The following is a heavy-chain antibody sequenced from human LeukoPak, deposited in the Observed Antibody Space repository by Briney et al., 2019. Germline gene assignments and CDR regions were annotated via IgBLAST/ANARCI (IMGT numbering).Heavy chain of an antibody. V-gene: IGHV3-43*01. CDR3: ASNWCSGGLCYAPLGY. D-gene: IGHD2-15*01. CDR1: GFTFDDYT. J-gene: IGHJ4*02. Sequence: GGSLRLSCAASGFTFDDYTMHWVRQAPGKGLEWVSLISWDGGSTYYADSVKGRFTISRDNSKNTLYLQMNSLRAEDTAVYYCASNWCSGGLCYAPLGYWGQGTLVTVSS. CDR2: ISWDGGST.